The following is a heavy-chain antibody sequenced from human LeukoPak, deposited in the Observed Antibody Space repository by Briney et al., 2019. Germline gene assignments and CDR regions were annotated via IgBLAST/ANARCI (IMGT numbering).Heavy chain of an antibody. V-gene: IGHV3-15*01. J-gene: IGHJ4*02. CDR3: TTDERGWELTDY. D-gene: IGHD1-26*01. CDR1: GFTFSSYG. CDR2: IKSKTDGGTT. Sequence: GGSLRLSCAASGFTFSSYGMHWVRQAPGKGLEWVGRIKSKTDGGTTDYAAPVKGRFTISRDDSKNTLYLQMNSLKTEDTAVYYCTTDERGWELTDYWGQGTLVTVSS.